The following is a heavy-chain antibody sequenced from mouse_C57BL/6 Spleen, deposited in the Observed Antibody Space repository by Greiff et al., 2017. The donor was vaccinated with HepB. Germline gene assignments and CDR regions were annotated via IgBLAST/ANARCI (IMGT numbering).Heavy chain of an antibody. Sequence: VQLVESGAELVKPGASVKISCKASGYAFSSYWMNWVKQRPGKGLEWIGQIYPGDGDTNYNGKFKGKATLTADKSSSTAYMQLSSLTSEDSAVYFCARGGKGWYFDVWGTGTTVTVSS. CDR3: ARGGKGWYFDV. V-gene: IGHV1-80*01. CDR1: GYAFSSYW. CDR2: IYPGDGDT. J-gene: IGHJ1*03.